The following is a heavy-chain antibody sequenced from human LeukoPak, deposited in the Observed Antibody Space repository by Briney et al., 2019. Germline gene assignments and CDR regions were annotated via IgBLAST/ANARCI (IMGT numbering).Heavy chain of an antibody. V-gene: IGHV4-38-2*02. Sequence: SGTLSLTCTVSAYSISDGFVWGWIRQAPGKGLEWIGSIYHSGTSYYNPSLKSRISMSVDTSKNQFSLNLSSVTAADTAVYYCTRLSHVAGASKVSWFDPWGQGTLVTVSS. CDR2: IYHSGTS. CDR1: AYSISDGFV. J-gene: IGHJ5*02. D-gene: IGHD1-26*01. CDR3: TRLSHVAGASKVSWFDP.